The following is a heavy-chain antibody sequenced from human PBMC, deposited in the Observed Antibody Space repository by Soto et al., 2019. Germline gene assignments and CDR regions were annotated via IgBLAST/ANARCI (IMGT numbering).Heavy chain of an antibody. Sequence: GGSLRLSCAASGFTFSSYSMSWVRQAPGKGLEWVSVIYSGGSTYYADSVKGRFTISRDNSKNTLYLQMNSLRAEDTAVYYCARDAASTSPYGMDVWGQGTTVTVSS. CDR3: ARDAASTSPYGMDV. D-gene: IGHD2-2*01. J-gene: IGHJ6*02. CDR2: IYSGGST. V-gene: IGHV3-53*01. CDR1: GFTFSSYS.